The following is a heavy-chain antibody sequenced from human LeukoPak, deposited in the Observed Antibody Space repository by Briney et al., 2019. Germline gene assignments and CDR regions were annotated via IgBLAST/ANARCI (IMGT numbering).Heavy chain of an antibody. Sequence: SVKVSCKASGGTFRSYGLNWVRQAPGQGLEWMGGFIPILGTAKYAQKLQGRVTITADESTSTGYMELSSLRYEDTAVYYCARGLYCSSSTSCYDYGMDVWGQGNTVTVSS. V-gene: IGHV1-69*01. D-gene: IGHD2-2*01. J-gene: IGHJ6*02. CDR1: GGTFRSYG. CDR3: ARGLYCSSSTSCYDYGMDV. CDR2: FIPILGTA.